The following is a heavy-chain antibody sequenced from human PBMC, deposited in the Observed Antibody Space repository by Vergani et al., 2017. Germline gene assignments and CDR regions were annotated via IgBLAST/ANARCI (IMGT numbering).Heavy chain of an antibody. D-gene: IGHD1-14*01. CDR3: ARDLRLLYNRFDP. CDR2: TWYDGNNK. J-gene: IGHJ5*02. Sequence: QVQLVESGGGVVQPGRSLRLSCAASGFTFNQYGMHWVRQAPGKGLEWVAVTWYDGNNKKYADSVKGRFTISRDNSKSTMYLQMNRLRDEDTGVYYCARDLRLLYNRFDPWGQGTLVTVSS. V-gene: IGHV3-33*01. CDR1: GFTFNQYG.